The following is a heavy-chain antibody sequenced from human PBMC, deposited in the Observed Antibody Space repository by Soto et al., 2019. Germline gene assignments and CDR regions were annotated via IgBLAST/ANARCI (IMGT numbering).Heavy chain of an antibody. D-gene: IGHD3-10*01. CDR3: ARGRGSYWVYYFDY. CDR1: GGSINGYF. V-gene: IGHV4-59*01. CDR2: IYSSGST. Sequence: QVYLQESGPGLVKPSETLSLTCTVSGGSINGYFWSWVRQPPGKGLEWIAYIYSSGSTNYSPSLRSRVTTSVDTSKNQFSLKLTSVTAADTAVYFCARGRGSYWVYYFDYWGPGTLFTVSS. J-gene: IGHJ4*02.